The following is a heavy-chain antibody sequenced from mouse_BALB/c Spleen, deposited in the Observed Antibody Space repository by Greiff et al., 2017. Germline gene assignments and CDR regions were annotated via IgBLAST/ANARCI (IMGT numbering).Heavy chain of an antibody. D-gene: IGHD4-1*01. CDR1: GFTFSSYA. CDR3: ARHSSGTLDY. CDR2: ISSGGSYT. V-gene: IGHV5-9-3*01. J-gene: IGHJ2*01. Sequence: EVKLMESGGGLVKPGGSLKLSCAASGFTFSSYAMSWVRQTPEKRLEWVATISSGGSYTYYPDSVKGRFTISRDNAKNTLYLQMSSLRSEDTAMYYCARHSSGTLDYWGQGTTLTVSS.